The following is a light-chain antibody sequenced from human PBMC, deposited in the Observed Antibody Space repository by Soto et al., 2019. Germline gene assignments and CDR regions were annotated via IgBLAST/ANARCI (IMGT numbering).Light chain of an antibody. Sequence: EIVMTQSPATLSVSLGERATLSCRASQSVSSNLAWYQLKPGQAPRLLIYGASTRATGIPARFSGSGSGMDFTLTISSLEPEDFAVYYCQQSGDSQWTFGQGTKVDIK. V-gene: IGKV3-15*01. CDR1: QSVSSN. CDR2: GAS. J-gene: IGKJ1*01. CDR3: QQSGDSQWT.